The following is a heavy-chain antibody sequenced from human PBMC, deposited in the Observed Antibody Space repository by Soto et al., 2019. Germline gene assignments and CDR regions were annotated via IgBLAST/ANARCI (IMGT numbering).Heavy chain of an antibody. D-gene: IGHD4-17*01. CDR2: ISSSSSYI. Sequence: GGSLRLSCAASGFTFSSYSMNWVRQAPGKGLEWVSSISSSSSYIYYADSVKGRFSISRDNAKNSLYLQMNSLRAEDTAVYYCARDLWYGDYAHYYYYMDVWGKGTTVTVSS. CDR3: ARDLWYGDYAHYYYYMDV. V-gene: IGHV3-21*01. J-gene: IGHJ6*03. CDR1: GFTFSSYS.